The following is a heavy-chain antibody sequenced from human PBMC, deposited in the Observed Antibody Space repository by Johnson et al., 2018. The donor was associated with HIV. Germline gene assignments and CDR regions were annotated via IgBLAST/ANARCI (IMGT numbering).Heavy chain of an antibody. CDR2: IRSKPYSSAT. CDR1: GLTFSDSA. CDR3: ARDNGAVAWPEGAFDI. V-gene: IGHV3-73*01. Sequence: VQLVESGGGLVQPGRSLRLPCAASGLTFSDSALHWVRQAPEKGLEWVGRIRSKPYSSATAYAASVTGRFTISRDDSQNMTYLQMNSLRAEDTAVYYCARDNGAVAWPEGAFDIWGQGTMVTVSS. D-gene: IGHD6-19*01. J-gene: IGHJ3*02.